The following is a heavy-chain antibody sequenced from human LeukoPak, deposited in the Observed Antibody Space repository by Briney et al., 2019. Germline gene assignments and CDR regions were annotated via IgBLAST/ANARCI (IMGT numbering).Heavy chain of an antibody. J-gene: IGHJ6*02. CDR1: GFTFSSYA. CDR3: AKDWVALTGDYYGMDV. V-gene: IGHV3-23*01. Sequence: PGGSLRLSCAASGFTFSSYAMSWVRQAPGKGLEWVSGISGSGGSPYYTDSVQGRFTTSRDNSKNTLYLQMNSLRAEDTAVYYCAKDWVALTGDYYGMDVWGQGTTLTVSS. CDR2: ISGSGGSP. D-gene: IGHD5-12*01.